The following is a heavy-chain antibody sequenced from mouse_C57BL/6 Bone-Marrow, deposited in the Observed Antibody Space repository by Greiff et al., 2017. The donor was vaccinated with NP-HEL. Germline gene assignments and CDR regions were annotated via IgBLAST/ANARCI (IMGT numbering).Heavy chain of an antibody. V-gene: IGHV1-64*01. CDR3: ARPAGSITTVRFAY. D-gene: IGHD1-1*01. Sequence: VKLLESGAELVKPGASVKLSCKASGYTFTSYWMHWVKQRPGQGLEWIGMIHPNSGSTNYNEKFKSKATLTVDKSSSTAYMQLSSLTSEDSAVYYCARPAGSITTVRFAYWGQGTLVTVSA. CDR1: GYTFTSYW. CDR2: IHPNSGST. J-gene: IGHJ3*01.